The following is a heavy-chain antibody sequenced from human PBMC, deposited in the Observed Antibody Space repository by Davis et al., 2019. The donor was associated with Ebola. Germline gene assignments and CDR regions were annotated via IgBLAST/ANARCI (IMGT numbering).Heavy chain of an antibody. D-gene: IGHD3-10*01. V-gene: IGHV3-53*01. CDR1: GFTVSSNY. CDR3: ARFRGFGELLSNYFDY. CDR2: IYSGGST. Sequence: GGSLRLSCAASGFTVSSNYMSWVRQAPGKGLEWVSVIYSGGSTYYADSVKGRFTISRDNSKNTLYLQMNSLRAEDTAVYYCARFRGFGELLSNYFDYWGQGTLVTVSS. J-gene: IGHJ4*02.